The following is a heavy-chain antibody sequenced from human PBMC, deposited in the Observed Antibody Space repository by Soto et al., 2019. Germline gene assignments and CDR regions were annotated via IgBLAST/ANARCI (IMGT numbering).Heavy chain of an antibody. J-gene: IGHJ4*02. V-gene: IGHV3-21*01. D-gene: IGHD2-2*01. CDR3: ARHIYCSSTSCYEAAPDH. CDR2: ISSSSSYI. Sequence: EVQLVESGGGLVKPGGSLRLSCAASGFTFSSYSMNWVRQAPGKGLEWVSSISSSSSYINYADSVKGRFTISRDNAKNSLYLQMNSLRAEDTAVYYCARHIYCSSTSCYEAAPDHWGQGTLVTVSS. CDR1: GFTFSSYS.